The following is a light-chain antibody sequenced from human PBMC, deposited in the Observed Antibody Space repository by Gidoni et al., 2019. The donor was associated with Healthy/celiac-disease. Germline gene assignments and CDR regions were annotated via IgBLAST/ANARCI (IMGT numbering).Light chain of an antibody. CDR1: QSIRSW. CDR2: KAS. Sequence: DIQMTKSPSTLSASVGDRVTITCRDSQSIRSWLAWYQQKPGNAPKLLNYKASSLESGVPSRFSGSGSGTEFPLTIRSLPPYYFATYYFQQYNRYPLTFXGXTKVXIK. CDR3: QQYNRYPLT. V-gene: IGKV1-5*03. J-gene: IGKJ4*01.